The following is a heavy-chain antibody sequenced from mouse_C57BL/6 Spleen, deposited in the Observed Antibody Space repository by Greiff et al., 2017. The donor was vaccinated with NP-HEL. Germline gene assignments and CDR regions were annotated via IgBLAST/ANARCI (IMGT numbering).Heavy chain of an antibody. Sequence: EVKLVESGGGLVQPGGSLKLSCAASGFTFSAYYMYWVRQTPEKRLEWVAYISNGGGSTYYPDTVKGRFTISRDNAKNTLYLQMSRLKSEDTAMYYCARCDYDEDWYFDVWGTGTTVTVSS. CDR2: ISNGGGST. CDR1: GFTFSAYY. D-gene: IGHD2-4*01. J-gene: IGHJ1*03. V-gene: IGHV5-12*01. CDR3: ARCDYDEDWYFDV.